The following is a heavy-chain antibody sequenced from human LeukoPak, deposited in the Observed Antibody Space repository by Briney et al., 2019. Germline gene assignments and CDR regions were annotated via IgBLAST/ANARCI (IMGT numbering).Heavy chain of an antibody. V-gene: IGHV1-46*01. J-gene: IGHJ6*03. CDR2: INPSGGST. CDR3: ASYRRSSWSNYYYYYMDV. Sequence: RASVKVSCKASDYTFTSYGISWVRQAPGQGLEWMGIINPSGGSTSYAQKFQGRVTMTRDMSTSTVYMELSSLRSEDTAVYYCASYRRSSWSNYYYYYMDVWGKGTTVTVSS. CDR1: DYTFTSYG. D-gene: IGHD6-13*01.